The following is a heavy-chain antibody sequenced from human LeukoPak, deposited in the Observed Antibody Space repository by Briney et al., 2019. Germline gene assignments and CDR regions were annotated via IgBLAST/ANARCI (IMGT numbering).Heavy chain of an antibody. J-gene: IGHJ3*02. V-gene: IGHV4-59*01. Sequence: SETLSFTCTVSGGSISSFYWSWIRQPPGKGLEYIGYISYSETTSYNPSLKSRVTISVDTSKNQFSLKLTSVTAADTAVYYCARDKGLPQAFDIWGQGTMVTVSS. CDR1: GGSISSFY. CDR2: ISYSETT. CDR3: ARDKGLPQAFDI. D-gene: IGHD5/OR15-5a*01.